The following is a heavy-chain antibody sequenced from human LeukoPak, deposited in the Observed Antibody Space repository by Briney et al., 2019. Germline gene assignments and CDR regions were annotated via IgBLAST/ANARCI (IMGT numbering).Heavy chain of an antibody. Sequence: SETLSLTCTVSGDSVSIYYWSWIRQPAGKGLEWIGRIYTSGSTNYNPSLKSRVTMSVDTSKNQFSLKLSSVTAADTAVYYCARAGTRESPYWDWGQGTLVTVSS. CDR2: IYTSGST. CDR1: GDSVSIYY. D-gene: IGHD2-8*02. CDR3: ARAGTRESPYWD. J-gene: IGHJ4*02. V-gene: IGHV4-4*07.